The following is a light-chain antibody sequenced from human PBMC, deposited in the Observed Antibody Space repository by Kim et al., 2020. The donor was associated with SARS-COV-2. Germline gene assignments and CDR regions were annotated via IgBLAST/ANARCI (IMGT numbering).Light chain of an antibody. CDR2: DAS. Sequence: SPGERVTLSCRASQSLTSRYLAWYQQKPGQAPRLLISDASSRATGIPDRFSGSRSGTDFTLSISGLEPEDSAVYYCQQYGASPPTFGQGTKVDIK. V-gene: IGKV3-20*01. CDR1: QSLTSRY. J-gene: IGKJ1*01. CDR3: QQYGASPPT.